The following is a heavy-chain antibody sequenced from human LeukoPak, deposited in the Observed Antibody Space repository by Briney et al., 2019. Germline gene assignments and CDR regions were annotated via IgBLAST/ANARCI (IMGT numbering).Heavy chain of an antibody. J-gene: IGHJ6*03. CDR2: INHRGST. Sequence: SETLSLTCAVYGGSFSGYYWSWIRQPPGKGLEWIGEINHRGSTNYNPSLKSRVTISVDTSKNQFSLKLRSVTAADTAVYYCARGSNYDVWSGYSVYYYYYYMDVWGKGTTVTVSS. CDR1: GGSFSGYY. D-gene: IGHD3-3*01. V-gene: IGHV4-34*01. CDR3: ARGSNYDVWSGYSVYYYYYYMDV.